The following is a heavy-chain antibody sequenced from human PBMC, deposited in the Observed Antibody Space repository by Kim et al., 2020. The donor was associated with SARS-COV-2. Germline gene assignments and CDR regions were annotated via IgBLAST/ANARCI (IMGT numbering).Heavy chain of an antibody. V-gene: IGHV4-39*01. J-gene: IGHJ2*01. CDR3: AGHLRNWYFDL. CDR2: IYYSGST. Sequence: SETLSLTCSVSGGSISSSDYYWGWIRQPPGKGLEWIATIYYSGSTYYNPSLKGRVTISVDTSKKQFSLRLSSVTAADAAVYYCAGHLRNWYFDLWVRGTL. CDR1: GGSISSSDYY.